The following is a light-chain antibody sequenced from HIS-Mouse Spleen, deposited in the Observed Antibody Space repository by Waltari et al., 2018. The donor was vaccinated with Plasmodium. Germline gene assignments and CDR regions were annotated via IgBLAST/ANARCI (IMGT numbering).Light chain of an antibody. Sequence: DIQMTQSPSTLSASVGDSVTITCRASQSISSWLAWYQQKPGKAPKLLIYKASSLKSGVPSMFSGSGSGTEFTLTISSLQPDDFATYYCQQYNSYSLTFGGGTKVEIK. CDR2: KAS. J-gene: IGKJ4*01. V-gene: IGKV1-5*03. CDR1: QSISSW. CDR3: QQYNSYSLT.